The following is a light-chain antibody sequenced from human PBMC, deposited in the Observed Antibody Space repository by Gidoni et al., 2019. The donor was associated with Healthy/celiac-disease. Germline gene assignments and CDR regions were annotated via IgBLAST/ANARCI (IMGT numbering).Light chain of an antibody. CDR2: GAS. J-gene: IGKJ2*01. V-gene: IGKV3-20*01. Sequence: EIVFTQSPGTLSLSPGEKATLSCRASQSVSSSYLAWYQQKPGQAPRLLIYGASSRATGIPDRFGGSGSGTDFTLTISRLETEDFAVYYCQQYGTSSYTFXXXTKLEIK. CDR1: QSVSSSY. CDR3: QQYGTSSYT.